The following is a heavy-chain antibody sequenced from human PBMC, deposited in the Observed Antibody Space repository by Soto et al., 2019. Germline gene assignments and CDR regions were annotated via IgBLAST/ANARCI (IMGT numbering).Heavy chain of an antibody. J-gene: IGHJ5*02. CDR1: GGSISSGDYY. Sequence: PSETLSLTCTVSGGSISSGDYYWSWIRQPPGKGLEWIGYIYYSGSTYYNPSLKSRVTISVDTSKNQFSLKLSSVTAADTAVYYCARGTLYYYDSSGWSGRFDPWGQGTLVTVSS. CDR2: IYYSGST. V-gene: IGHV4-30-4*01. D-gene: IGHD3-22*01. CDR3: ARGTLYYYDSSGWSGRFDP.